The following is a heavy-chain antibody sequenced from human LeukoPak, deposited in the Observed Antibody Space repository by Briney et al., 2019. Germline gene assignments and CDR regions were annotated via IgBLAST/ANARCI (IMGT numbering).Heavy chain of an antibody. CDR3: AVGGTYYYYYYGMDV. CDR1: GFTFTSSA. J-gene: IGHJ6*02. V-gene: IGHV1-58*01. Sequence: ASVKVSCKASGFTFTSSAVQWVRQARGQRLEWIGWIVVGSGNTNYAQKFQERVTITRDMSTSTAYMELSSLRSEDTAVYYCAVGGTYYYYYYGMDVWGQGTTVTVSS. D-gene: IGHD1-26*01. CDR2: IVVGSGNT.